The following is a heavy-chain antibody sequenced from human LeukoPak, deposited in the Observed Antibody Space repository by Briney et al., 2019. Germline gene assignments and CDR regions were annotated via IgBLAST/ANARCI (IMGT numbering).Heavy chain of an antibody. D-gene: IGHD3-22*01. CDR2: INPNSGGT. Sequence: GASVKVSCKASGYTFTGYYMHWVRQAPGQGLEWMGWINPNSGGTNYAQKFQGRVTMTRDTSISTAYMEVSRLRSDDTAVYYCARGKYDSSPFLQHWGQGTLVTVSS. CDR1: GYTFTGYY. CDR3: ARGKYDSSPFLQH. V-gene: IGHV1-2*02. J-gene: IGHJ1*01.